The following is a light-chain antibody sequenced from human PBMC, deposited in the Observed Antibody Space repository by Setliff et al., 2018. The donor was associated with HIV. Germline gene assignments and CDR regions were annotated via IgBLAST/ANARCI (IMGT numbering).Light chain of an antibody. J-gene: IGLJ1*01. V-gene: IGLV2-23*02. CDR1: SSDIGTYKL. CDR2: EVT. CDR3: CSYAGSNTFV. Sequence: QSVLAQPASVSGSPGQSISISCTGTSSDIGTYKLVSWYRQHPGKAPRLMIYEVTKRPSGVSNRFSGSKSGNTASLSISGLQSEDDADYYCCSYAGSNTFVFGTGTKVTVL.